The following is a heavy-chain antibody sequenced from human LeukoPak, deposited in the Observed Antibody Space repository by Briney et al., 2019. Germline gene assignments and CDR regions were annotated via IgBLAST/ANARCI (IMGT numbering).Heavy chain of an antibody. CDR2: IRSNSDGGTI. CDR1: GFTFSNAW. Sequence: GGSLRLSCATSGFTFSNAWMNWVRQAPGRGLEWVGRIRSNSDGGTIDYAAPVKGRFTLSRDDSKTTLYLQMNSLQTEDTAVYYCATDFYDSTWGQGTLVTVSS. J-gene: IGHJ5*02. CDR3: ATDFYDST. D-gene: IGHD3-22*01. V-gene: IGHV3-15*07.